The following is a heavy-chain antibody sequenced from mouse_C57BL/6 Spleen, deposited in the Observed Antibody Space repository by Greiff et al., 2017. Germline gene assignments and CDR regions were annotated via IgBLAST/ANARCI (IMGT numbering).Heavy chain of an antibody. Sequence: EVKLMESGGGLVKPGGSLKLSCAASGFTFSSYTMSWVRQTPEKRLEWVATISGGGGNTYYPDSVKGRFTISRDNAKNTLYLQMSSLRSEDTALYYCARHVDYGSGMDYWGQGTSVTVSS. CDR2: ISGGGGNT. D-gene: IGHD1-1*01. J-gene: IGHJ4*01. CDR1: GFTFSSYT. CDR3: ARHVDYGSGMDY. V-gene: IGHV5-9*01.